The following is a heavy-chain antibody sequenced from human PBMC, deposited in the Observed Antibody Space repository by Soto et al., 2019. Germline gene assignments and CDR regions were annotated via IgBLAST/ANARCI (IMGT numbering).Heavy chain of an antibody. V-gene: IGHV1-69*18. D-gene: IGHD5-12*01. CDR1: GGTSSSYA. J-gene: IGHJ4*02. Sequence: QVQLVQSGAEVKKPGSSVKVSCKASGGTSSSYAVSWVRQAPGQGLEWMGMIIPIFGTTNYAQKFQGRLRMTADESTSTAYMELSSLRSEDTAVYYCARPGRVANTNFDCWGQGTLGTVSS. CDR3: ARPGRVANTNFDC. CDR2: IIPIFGTT.